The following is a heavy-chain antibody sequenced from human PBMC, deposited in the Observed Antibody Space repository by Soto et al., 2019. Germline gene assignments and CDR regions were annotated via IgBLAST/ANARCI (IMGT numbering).Heavy chain of an antibody. CDR3: TRDPFGHNDRIGTYYGAFDI. Sequence: SETLSLTCTVSGASVKDYYWNWVRQPPGKGLEWIGFIHYTGSRIFNPSLQSRVTMSVDVSKSQFSLMLTSVTAADTAVYYCTRDPFGHNDRIGTYYGAFDIWGQGTLVTVSS. D-gene: IGHD3-10*01. J-gene: IGHJ3*02. CDR1: GASVKDYY. V-gene: IGHV4-59*02. CDR2: IHYTGSR.